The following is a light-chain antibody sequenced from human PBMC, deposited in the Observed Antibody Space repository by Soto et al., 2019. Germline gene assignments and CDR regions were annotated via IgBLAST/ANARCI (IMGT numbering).Light chain of an antibody. V-gene: IGLV2-14*01. CDR1: ASDVGAYNY. J-gene: IGLJ1*01. CDR3: GSYATSDTFV. Sequence: QSVRSQLASVCGSPGQSITISCTGTASDVGAYNYVSWYQHHPDKAPKLMIYEVRNRPSGVSNRFSGSKSVNTASLTISGLQPEDEADYYCGSYATSDTFVFGTGTKVTVL. CDR2: EVR.